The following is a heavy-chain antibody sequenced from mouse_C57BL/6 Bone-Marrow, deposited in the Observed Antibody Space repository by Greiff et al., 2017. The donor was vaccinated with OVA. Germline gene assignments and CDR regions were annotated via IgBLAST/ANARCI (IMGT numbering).Heavy chain of an antibody. J-gene: IGHJ4*01. D-gene: IGHD2-14*01. CDR3: ATIYYRGSYAMDY. CDR2: IHPNSGST. V-gene: IGHV1-64*01. CDR1: GYTFTSYW. Sequence: QVQLQQPGAELVKPGASVKLSCQASGYTFTSYWMHWVKQRPGQGLEWIGMIHPNSGSTNYNEKFKSKATLTVDKSSSTAYMQLSSLTSEDSAVYYCATIYYRGSYAMDYWGQGTSVTVSS.